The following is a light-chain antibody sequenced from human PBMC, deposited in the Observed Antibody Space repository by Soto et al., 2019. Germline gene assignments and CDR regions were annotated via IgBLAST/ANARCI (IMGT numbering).Light chain of an antibody. CDR1: QSISTW. Sequence: DIQMTQSPSTLSSSVGDRVTITCRASQSISTWLAWYQQKPGKAPKLLIYKASTLQSGVPSRFSGSGSETEFTLTISSLQPDDFATYYCKQYDYYRTFGQGTRVEIK. V-gene: IGKV1-5*03. J-gene: IGKJ1*01. CDR3: KQYDYYRT. CDR2: KAS.